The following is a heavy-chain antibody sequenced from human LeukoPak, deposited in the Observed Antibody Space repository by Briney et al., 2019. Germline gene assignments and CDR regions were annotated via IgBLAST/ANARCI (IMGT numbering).Heavy chain of an antibody. CDR3: AKDTDYYGTRYYFDY. CDR1: GFTFSSYA. V-gene: IGHV3-43D*03. CDR2: ISWDGGST. J-gene: IGHJ4*02. D-gene: IGHD3-10*01. Sequence: GGSLRLSCAASGFTFSSYAMSWVRQAPGKGLEWVSLISWDGGSTYYADSVKGRFTISRDNSKNSLYLQMNSLRAEDTALYYCAKDTDYYGTRYYFDYWGQGTLVTVSS.